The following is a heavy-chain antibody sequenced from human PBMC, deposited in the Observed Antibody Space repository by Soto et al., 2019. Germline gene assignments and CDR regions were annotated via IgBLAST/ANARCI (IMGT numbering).Heavy chain of an antibody. Sequence: SVKVSCKASGYTFTGCYMRWVRQAPGQGLEWMGGIIPIFGTANYAQKFQGRVTITTDESTSTAYMELSSLRSEDTAVYYCASVGDGDKRRNYYGMDVWGQGTTVTVSS. CDR2: IIPIFGTA. CDR1: GYTFTGCY. V-gene: IGHV1-69*05. CDR3: ASVGDGDKRRNYYGMDV. D-gene: IGHD4-17*01. J-gene: IGHJ6*02.